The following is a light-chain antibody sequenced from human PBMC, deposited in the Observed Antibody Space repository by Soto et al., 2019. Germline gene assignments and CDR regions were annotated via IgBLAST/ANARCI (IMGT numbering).Light chain of an antibody. CDR2: GAS. CDR3: QQYDSSPPVYA. J-gene: IGKJ2*01. V-gene: IGKV3-20*01. Sequence: EIVLTQSPGTLSLSPGERATLSCRASQSVSSRNLAWYQQKPGQAPRLLIYGASSRATGIPDRFSGSGSGTDFTLTISRLEPEDFAVYYCQQYDSSPPVYAFGQGTKVDIK. CDR1: QSVSSRN.